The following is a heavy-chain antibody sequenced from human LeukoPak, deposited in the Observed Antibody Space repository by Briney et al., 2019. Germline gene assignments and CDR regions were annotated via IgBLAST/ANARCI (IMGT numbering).Heavy chain of an antibody. J-gene: IGHJ3*02. V-gene: IGHV3-30-3*01. CDR2: ISHDGSNK. Sequence: GGSLRLSCAASGFTFSSYAMHWVRQAPGKGLEWVAVISHDGSNKYYADSVKGRFTISRDNSKNTLYLQMNSLRAEDTAVYYCARTVGPQGAFDIWGQGTMVTVSS. CDR3: ARTVGPQGAFDI. CDR1: GFTFSSYA. D-gene: IGHD4-23*01.